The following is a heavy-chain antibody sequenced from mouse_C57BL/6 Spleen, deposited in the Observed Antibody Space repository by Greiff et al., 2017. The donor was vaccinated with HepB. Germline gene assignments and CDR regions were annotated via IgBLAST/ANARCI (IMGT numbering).Heavy chain of an antibody. CDR2: ISSGGDYI. J-gene: IGHJ2*01. CDR3: TRARLTGYYFDY. Sequence: EVQLVESGEGLVKPGGSLKLSCAASGFTFSSYAMSWVRQTPEKRLEWVAYISSGGDYIYYADTVKGRFTISRDNARNTLYLQMRSLKSEDTAMYYCTRARLTGYYFDYWGQGTTLTVSS. D-gene: IGHD4-1*01. V-gene: IGHV5-9-1*02. CDR1: GFTFSSYA.